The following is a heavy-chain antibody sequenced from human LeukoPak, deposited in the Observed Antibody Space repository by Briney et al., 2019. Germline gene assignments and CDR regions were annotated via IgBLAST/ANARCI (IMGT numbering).Heavy chain of an antibody. Sequence: GASVKVSCKTSGYSFTHYAISWVRQAPGQGLEWMGWISTYNGDTKYAQKFQGRFTMTSDTSTSTVYMELRSLTSDDTAVYYCARDPSNTSGWYIYFDFWGQGTLVTVSS. J-gene: IGHJ4*02. CDR2: ISTYNGDT. CDR3: ARDPSNTSGWYIYFDF. CDR1: GYSFTHYA. V-gene: IGHV1-18*01. D-gene: IGHD6-19*01.